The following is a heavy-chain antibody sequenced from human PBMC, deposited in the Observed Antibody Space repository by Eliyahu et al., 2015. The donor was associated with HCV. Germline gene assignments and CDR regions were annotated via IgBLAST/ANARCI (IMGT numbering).Heavy chain of an antibody. CDR3: ARQLAPPGFCFAVGCSSSTFNH. D-gene: IGHD6-13*01. Sequence: QPQLQESGPGLVKPSETLSLTCSVSGDSISSTSSYWGWIRQSPGKGLKWIGTVSYAGRTNYNPSLKGRVTISVDSPKNQFSLKLTSVTAADTATYYCARQLAPPGFCFAVGCSSSTFNHWGQGNLVIVSS. V-gene: IGHV4-39*01. CDR1: GDSISSTSSY. J-gene: IGHJ4*02. CDR2: VSYAGRT.